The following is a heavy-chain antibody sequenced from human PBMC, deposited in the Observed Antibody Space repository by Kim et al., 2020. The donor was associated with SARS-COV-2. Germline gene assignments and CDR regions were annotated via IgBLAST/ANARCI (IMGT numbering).Heavy chain of an antibody. CDR1: GFTFSSYA. D-gene: IGHD1-26*01. Sequence: GGSLRLSCAVSGFTFSSYAMSWVRQAPGKGLEWVSSISASGSSTYYADSVKGRFTISRDNSKNTLFPQMNSLRAEDTAVYYCAKPYYIGSYRFDYWGQGT. CDR3: AKPYYIGSYRFDY. CDR2: ISASGSST. V-gene: IGHV3-23*01. J-gene: IGHJ4*02.